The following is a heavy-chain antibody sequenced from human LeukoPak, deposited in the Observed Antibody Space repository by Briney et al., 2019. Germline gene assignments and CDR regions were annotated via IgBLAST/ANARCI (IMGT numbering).Heavy chain of an antibody. CDR1: GFSFSGYG. J-gene: IGHJ4*02. V-gene: IGHV3-30*02. CDR3: AALHTGTFVDY. D-gene: IGHD4-17*01. Sequence: PGGSLRLSCAASGFSFSGYGMHWVRQVPGKGLEWVAFIRYDGITKFYIDSVKGRFAISRDNSKNTPSLQMNSLRTEDTAVYYCAALHTGTFVDYWGQGTLVTVSS. CDR2: IRYDGITK.